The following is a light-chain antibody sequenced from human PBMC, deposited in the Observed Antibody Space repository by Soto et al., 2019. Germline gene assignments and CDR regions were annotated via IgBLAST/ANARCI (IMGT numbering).Light chain of an antibody. V-gene: IGKV3-11*01. CDR3: QQRSKWPIT. J-gene: IGKJ5*01. Sequence: EIVLTQSPATLSLSPGGRATLSCRASQSVSSYLAWYQQKPGQAPRLLIYGASNRATGIPARFSGSGSGTDFTLTISSLEPEDFAVYYCQQRSKWPITFGQGTRLEI. CDR2: GAS. CDR1: QSVSSY.